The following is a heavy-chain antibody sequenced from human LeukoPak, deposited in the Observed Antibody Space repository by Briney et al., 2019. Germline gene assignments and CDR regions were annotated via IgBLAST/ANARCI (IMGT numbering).Heavy chain of an antibody. CDR3: AKDFAWY. CDR1: GFTFSSYG. CDR2: ISYDGSNK. J-gene: IGHJ4*02. D-gene: IGHD3-3*01. V-gene: IGHV3-30*18. Sequence: PGGSLRLSCAASGFTFSSYGMHWVRQAPGKGLEWVAVISYDGSNKYYADSVKGRFTISRDNSKNTLYLQMNGLRAEGTAVYYCAKDFAWYWGQGTLVTVSS.